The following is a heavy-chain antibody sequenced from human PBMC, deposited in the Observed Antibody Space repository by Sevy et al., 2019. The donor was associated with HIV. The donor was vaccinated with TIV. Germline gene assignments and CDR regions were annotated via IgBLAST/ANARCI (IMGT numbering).Heavy chain of an antibody. J-gene: IGHJ4*02. Sequence: GGSLRLSCAASGFTFSSYAMSWVRQAPGKGLEWVSAVSGSGGSTYDADSVKGRFTISRDNSENTLYLQMNSLRAEDTAVYYCAALRGSGYECFDYWGQGTLVTVSS. CDR1: GFTFSSYA. D-gene: IGHD5-12*01. CDR3: AALRGSGYECFDY. V-gene: IGHV3-23*01. CDR2: VSGSGGST.